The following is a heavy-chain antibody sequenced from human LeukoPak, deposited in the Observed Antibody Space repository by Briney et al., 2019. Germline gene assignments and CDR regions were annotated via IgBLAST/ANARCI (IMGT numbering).Heavy chain of an antibody. CDR2: ISSSGTTV. CDR3: ARALPIDY. Sequence: GGSLRLSCAASGFTFSSYSMNWVRQAPGKGLGWLSYISSSGTTVYCADSVKGRFTISRDNADNSLYLQMNSLRAEDTAVYYCARALPIDYWGQGTLATVSP. J-gene: IGHJ4*02. CDR1: GFTFSSYS. V-gene: IGHV3-48*04.